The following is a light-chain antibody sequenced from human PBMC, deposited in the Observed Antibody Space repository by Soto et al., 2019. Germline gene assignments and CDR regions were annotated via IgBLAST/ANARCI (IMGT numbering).Light chain of an antibody. V-gene: IGLV1-40*01. CDR2: SHN. CDR1: TSNIGAGYD. Sequence: QSVLTQPPSVSGAPGQRVTISCTGNTSNIGAGYDVHWYQQLPGTAPRLLISSHNNRPSGVPDRFFGSKSGTSASLTIIGLQAEDEADYYCVSYTTSASYVFGTGTKLTVL. CDR3: VSYTTSASYV. J-gene: IGLJ1*01.